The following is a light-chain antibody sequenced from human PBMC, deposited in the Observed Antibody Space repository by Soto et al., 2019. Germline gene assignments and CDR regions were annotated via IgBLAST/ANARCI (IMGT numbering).Light chain of an antibody. CDR1: QSISSW. CDR3: QQYNSS. J-gene: IGKJ1*01. V-gene: IGKV1-5*03. Sequence: GARVTITCRASQSISSWLAWYQQKPGKAPKLLIYKASSLESGVPSRFSGSGSGTEFTLTISSLQPDDFATYYCQQYNSSFGQGTKVDIK. CDR2: KAS.